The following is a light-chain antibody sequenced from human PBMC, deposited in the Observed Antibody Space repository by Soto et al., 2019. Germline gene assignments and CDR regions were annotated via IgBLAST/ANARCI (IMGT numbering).Light chain of an antibody. CDR2: HAS. Sequence: DIQMTQSPSTLSASVGDRVTITCRASENLSRWLAWYQQKPGKAPKLLIYHASSLESGVPSRFSGSGSGTEFTLTISSLQPDDFATYYCQQYNSYPWTFGQGTKVELK. CDR1: ENLSRW. CDR3: QQYNSYPWT. V-gene: IGKV1-5*01. J-gene: IGKJ1*01.